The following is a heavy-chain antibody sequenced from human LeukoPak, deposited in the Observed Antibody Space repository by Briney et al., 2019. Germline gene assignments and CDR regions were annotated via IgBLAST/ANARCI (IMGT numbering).Heavy chain of an antibody. Sequence: PSETLSLTCTVSGGSTINYFRSWIRQPAGKGLEWIGHIYTSGTTHYNPSLKNRVTISLDTSKSQFALQLNSVTAADTAVYYGARAEGAGSGAYTLDYWGQGILVTVSS. CDR3: ARAEGAGSGAYTLDY. CDR2: IYTSGTT. CDR1: GGSTINYF. D-gene: IGHD3-10*01. J-gene: IGHJ4*02. V-gene: IGHV4-4*07.